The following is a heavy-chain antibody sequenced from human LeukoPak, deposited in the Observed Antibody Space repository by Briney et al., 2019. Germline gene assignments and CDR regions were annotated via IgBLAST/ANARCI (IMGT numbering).Heavy chain of an antibody. CDR2: INTYNGNT. CDR1: GYTFTNYG. Sequence: GSSVKVSCKASGYTFTNYGISWVRQAPGQGLEWMGWINTYNGNTKYAQKFQGRVTTTTDTSTSTAYMELRSLRSDDTAVYYCARVVLDHYYDSSGYLGTLDYWGQGTLVTVSS. V-gene: IGHV1-18*01. D-gene: IGHD3-22*01. CDR3: ARVVLDHYYDSSGYLGTLDY. J-gene: IGHJ4*02.